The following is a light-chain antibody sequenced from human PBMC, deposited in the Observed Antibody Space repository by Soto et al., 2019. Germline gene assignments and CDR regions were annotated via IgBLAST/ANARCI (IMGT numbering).Light chain of an antibody. V-gene: IGLV2-14*01. Sequence: QSALTQPASVSGSPGQSITISCTGTSSDVGGYNYVSWYQQHPVKAHKLMIYDVTNRPSGVSDRFSGSKSGNTASLTISGLQAEDEADYHCSSYTSSSTPYVFGTGTKVTVL. CDR3: SSYTSSSTPYV. J-gene: IGLJ1*01. CDR1: SSDVGGYNY. CDR2: DVT.